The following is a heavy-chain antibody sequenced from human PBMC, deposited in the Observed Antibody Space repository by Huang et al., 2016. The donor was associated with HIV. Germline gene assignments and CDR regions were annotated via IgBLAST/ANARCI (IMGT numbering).Heavy chain of an antibody. V-gene: IGHV4-39*01. CDR1: GGSISSSSYY. CDR3: ARHMDCSSSSCLAGGHERGPFDM. J-gene: IGHJ3*02. CDR2: IYYSGST. Sequence: QLQLQESGPGLVKPSETLSLTCSVSGGSISSSSYYWGWIRQPPGKGREWIGSIYYSGSTFYNPAVKSRGTISVDTSKNQFSLRLSSVTAADTSVYYCARHMDCSSSSCLAGGHERGPFDMWGQGTMVTVSS. D-gene: IGHD2-2*01.